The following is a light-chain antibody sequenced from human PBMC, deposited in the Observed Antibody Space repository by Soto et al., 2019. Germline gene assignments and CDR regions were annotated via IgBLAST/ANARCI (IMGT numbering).Light chain of an antibody. V-gene: IGKV3-15*01. CDR1: QTVGSN. Sequence: EKVLTPSPGTLSLSPGERATLSCLASQTVGSNLAWYQQRPGQAPRLLISGASTRATDIPARFSGSGSGTEFTLTISSLQSEDFAVYYCQQYNSWPTFGQGTKVDIK. J-gene: IGKJ1*01. CDR2: GAS. CDR3: QQYNSWPT.